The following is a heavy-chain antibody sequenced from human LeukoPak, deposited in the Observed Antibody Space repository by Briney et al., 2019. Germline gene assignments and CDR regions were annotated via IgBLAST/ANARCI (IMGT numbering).Heavy chain of an antibody. D-gene: IGHD3-22*01. Sequence: SQTLSLTCTVSGGSISSGDYYWSWIRQPPGKGLEWIGYIYYSGSTYYNPSLKSRVTISVDTSRNQFSLKLRSVTAADTAVYYCASHVHGNYYDDSGYSAYFEDWGQGTPVTVSS. CDR1: GGSISSGDYY. CDR3: ASHVHGNYYDDSGYSAYFED. CDR2: IYYSGST. J-gene: IGHJ4*02. V-gene: IGHV4-30-4*08.